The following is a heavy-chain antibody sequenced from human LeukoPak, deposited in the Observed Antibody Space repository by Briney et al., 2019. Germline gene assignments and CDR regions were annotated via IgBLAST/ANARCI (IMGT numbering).Heavy chain of an antibody. CDR3: ARVGDLGNFDWLLQEWNAFDM. V-gene: IGHV1-2*02. J-gene: IGHJ3*02. CDR2: INPKSGGT. CDR1: GYSSTGYQ. D-gene: IGHD3-9*01. Sequence: ASVKVSCKASGYSSTGYQIHWVRQAPGQGLEWMGWINPKSGGTNYAQKFQGRVTMTRDTSISTAYMELRSLRSDDTAVYYCARVGDLGNFDWLLQEWNAFDMWGQGTMVTVSS.